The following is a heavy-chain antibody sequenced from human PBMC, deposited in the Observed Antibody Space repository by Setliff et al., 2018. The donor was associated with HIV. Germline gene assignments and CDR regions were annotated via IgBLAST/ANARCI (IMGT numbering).Heavy chain of an antibody. Sequence: SETLSLTCTVSGGSISSHYWSWIRQPPGKGLEWIGSIYYSGSTNYNPSLKSRVTISVDTSKSQFSLKLNSVTAADTAVYYCAAFFVTPLTTQDFWGQGTLVTVSS. CDR2: IYYSGST. D-gene: IGHD4-17*01. V-gene: IGHV4-59*11. J-gene: IGHJ4*02. CDR1: GGSISSHY. CDR3: AAFFVTPLTTQDF.